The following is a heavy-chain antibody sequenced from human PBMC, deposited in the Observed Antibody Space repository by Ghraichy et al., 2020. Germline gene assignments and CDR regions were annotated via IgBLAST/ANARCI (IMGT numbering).Heavy chain of an antibody. D-gene: IGHD6-19*01. CDR1: GYTFTSYG. V-gene: IGHV1-18*01. Sequence: ASVKVSCKASGYTFTSYGISWVRQAPGQGLEWMGWISAYNGNTNYAQKLQGRVTMTTDTSTSTAYMELRSLRSDDTAVYYCARDTIAVAGTRDGVHDYGGQGTLVTVSS. CDR2: ISAYNGNT. J-gene: IGHJ4*02. CDR3: ARDTIAVAGTRDGVHDY.